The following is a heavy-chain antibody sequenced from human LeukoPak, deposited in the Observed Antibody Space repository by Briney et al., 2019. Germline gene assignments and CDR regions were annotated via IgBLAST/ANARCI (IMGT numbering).Heavy chain of an antibody. V-gene: IGHV7-4-1*02. Sequence: ASVKVSCKASGYTFTIFGITWVRQAPGQGLEWMGWINTNTGNPTYAQGFTGRFVFSLDTSVSTAYLQISSLKAEDTAVYYCARALTDYSQLPSDAFDIWGQGTMVTVSS. CDR1: GYTFTIFG. CDR2: INTNTGNP. J-gene: IGHJ3*02. D-gene: IGHD1-1*01. CDR3: ARALTDYSQLPSDAFDI.